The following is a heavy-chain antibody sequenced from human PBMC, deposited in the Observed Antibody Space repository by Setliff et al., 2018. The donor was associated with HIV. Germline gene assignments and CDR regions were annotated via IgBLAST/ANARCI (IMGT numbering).Heavy chain of an antibody. CDR2: IYYSGST. CDR3: ARAALLKLPLGYYYGMDV. V-gene: IGHV4-31*03. D-gene: IGHD1-7*01. Sequence: PSETLSLTCTVSGGSISNGVYYWSWIRQHPGKGPEWIGYIYYSGSTYYNPSLKSRVTISVDKSKNHFSLKLSSVTAADTAVYYCARAALLKLPLGYYYGMDVWGQGTTVTVSS. J-gene: IGHJ6*02. CDR1: GGSISNGVYY.